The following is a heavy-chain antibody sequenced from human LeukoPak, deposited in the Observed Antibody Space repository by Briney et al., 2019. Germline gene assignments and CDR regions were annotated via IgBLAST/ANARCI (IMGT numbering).Heavy chain of an antibody. J-gene: IGHJ4*02. V-gene: IGHV1-69*04. CDR3: AKESRSGYDWDY. CDR1: GGTFSSYA. CDR2: IIPIFGIA. Sequence: SVKVSCKASGGTFSSYAISWVRQAPGQGLEWMGRIIPIFGIANYAQKFQGRVTITADKSTSTAYMELSSLRSEDTAVYYCAKESRSGYDWDYWGQGTLVTVSS. D-gene: IGHD5-12*01.